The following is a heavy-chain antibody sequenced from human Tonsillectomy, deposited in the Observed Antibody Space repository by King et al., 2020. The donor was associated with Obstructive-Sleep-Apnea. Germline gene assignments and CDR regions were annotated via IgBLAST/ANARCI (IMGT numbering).Heavy chain of an antibody. D-gene: IGHD4-17*01. Sequence: VQLVESGGVVVQPGGSLILSCAASGFTFDDYTMHWVRQAPGRGLDWVSLIRWDGGSTYYADSVKGRFTISRDNSKNSLYLQMNSLRTEDTALYYCAKSTVPHYYFYGMDVWGQGTTVTVSS. CDR2: IRWDGGST. CDR1: GFTFDDYT. CDR3: AKSTVPHYYFYGMDV. J-gene: IGHJ6*02. V-gene: IGHV3-43*01.